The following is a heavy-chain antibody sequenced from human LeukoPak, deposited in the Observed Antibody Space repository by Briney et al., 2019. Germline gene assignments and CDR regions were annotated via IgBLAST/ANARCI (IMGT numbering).Heavy chain of an antibody. CDR3: GRGGGWLDY. CDR1: GGSFRGYY. D-gene: IGHD5-18*01. Sequence: LETLSLTCAVYGGSFRGYYWSWIRQPPGKGLEWIGEINHSGSTNYNPSLKSRVTISVDTSKNQFSLKLTSVTAADTAVYYCGRGGGWLDYWGQGALVTVSS. CDR2: INHSGST. J-gene: IGHJ4*02. V-gene: IGHV4-34*01.